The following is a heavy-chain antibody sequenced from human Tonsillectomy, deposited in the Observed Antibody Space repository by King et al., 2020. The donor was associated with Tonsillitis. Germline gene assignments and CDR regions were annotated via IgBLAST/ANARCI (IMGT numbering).Heavy chain of an antibody. Sequence: QLVQSGAELKKPGASVKVSCKASGYTFTGYYMHWVRQAPGQGLEWMGWINPNTGGTKYAQKFQGRVTMTRDTSISTAYMELSRLRYDDTAVYYCARDFIMSNAFDIWGQGKMVTVSS. D-gene: IGHD3-10*01. V-gene: IGHV1-2*02. CDR2: INPNTGGT. CDR1: GYTFTGYY. J-gene: IGHJ3*02. CDR3: ARDFIMSNAFDI.